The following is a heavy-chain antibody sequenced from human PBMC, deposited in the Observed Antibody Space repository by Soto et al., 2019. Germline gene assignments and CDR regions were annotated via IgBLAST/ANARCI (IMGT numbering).Heavy chain of an antibody. D-gene: IGHD1-26*01. J-gene: IGHJ3*02. V-gene: IGHV3-21*01. CDR3: ARAGSYYHDAFDI. CDR2: ISSSSSYI. Sequence: GGSLRLSCAASGFTFSSYSMNWVRQAPGKGLEWVSSISSSSSYIYYADSVKGRFTISRDNAKNSLYLQMNSLRAEDTAVYYCARAGSYYHDAFDIWGQGTMVTVSS. CDR1: GFTFSSYS.